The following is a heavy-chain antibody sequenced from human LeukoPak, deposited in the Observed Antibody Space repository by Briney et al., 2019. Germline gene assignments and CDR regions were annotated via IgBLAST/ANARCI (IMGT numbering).Heavy chain of an antibody. CDR1: GGSISSYY. CDR2: IYYSGST. V-gene: IGHV4-59*01. J-gene: IGHJ5*02. D-gene: IGHD3-22*01. Sequence: SETLSLTCTVSGGSISSYYWSWIRQPPGKGLEWIGYIYYSGSTNYNPSLKSRVTISVGTSKNQFSLKLSSVTAADTAVYYCARDYYDNWFDPWGQGTLVTVSS. CDR3: ARDYYDNWFDP.